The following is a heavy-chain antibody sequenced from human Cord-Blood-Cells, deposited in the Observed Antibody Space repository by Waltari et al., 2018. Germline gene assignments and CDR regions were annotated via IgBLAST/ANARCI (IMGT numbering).Heavy chain of an antibody. V-gene: IGHV3-33*08. D-gene: IGHD7-27*01. J-gene: IGHJ3*02. CDR2: IWYDGSNK. CDR3: AKQTLTGDAFDI. Sequence: QVQLVESGGGVVQPGRSLRLSCAASVFTFISYGMHWVGQAPGKGLEWVAVIWYDGSNKYYADSVKGRFTISRDNSKNTLYLQMNSLRAEDTAMYYCAKQTLTGDAFDIWGQGTMVTVAS. CDR1: VFTFISYG.